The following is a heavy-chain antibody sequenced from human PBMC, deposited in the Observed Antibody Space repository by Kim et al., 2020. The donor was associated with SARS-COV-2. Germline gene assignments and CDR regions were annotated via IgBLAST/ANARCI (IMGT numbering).Heavy chain of an antibody. CDR1: GYTFTSYY. CDR3: ARTRGSGGPRFDP. J-gene: IGHJ5*02. Sequence: ASVKVSCKASGYTFTSYYMHWVRQAPGQGLEWMGIINPSGGSTSYAQKFQGRVTMTRDTSTSPDYMALSSLRSEDTAVYYCARTRGSGGPRFDPWGQGTLVTVSS. D-gene: IGHD3-3*01. CDR2: INPSGGST. V-gene: IGHV1-46*01.